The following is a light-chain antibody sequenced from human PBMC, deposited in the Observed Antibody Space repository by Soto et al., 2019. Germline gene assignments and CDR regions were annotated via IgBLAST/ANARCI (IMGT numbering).Light chain of an antibody. J-gene: IGKJ1*01. V-gene: IGKV4-1*01. Sequence: DIVMTQSPDSLAVSLGERATINCKSSQSVLYSSNNKNYLAWYQHKPGQPPKLLIYWASTRESGVPDRFSGSGSGTDFALTISSLQAEDVAVYYGQQYYSTPPTFGQGTKVEIK. CDR2: WAS. CDR1: QSVLYSSNNKNY. CDR3: QQYYSTPPT.